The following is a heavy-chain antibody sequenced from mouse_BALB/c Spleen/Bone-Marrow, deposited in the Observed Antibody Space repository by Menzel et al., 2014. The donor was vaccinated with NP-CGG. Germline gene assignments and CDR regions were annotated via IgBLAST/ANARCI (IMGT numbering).Heavy chain of an antibody. CDR2: ISSGGSYT. D-gene: IGHD1-1*01. J-gene: IGHJ2*01. CDR1: GFTFSSYA. CDR3: ARHITTVVADY. V-gene: IGHV5-9-3*01. Sequence: EVQRVESGGGLVKPGGSLKLSCAASGFTFSSYAMSWVRQTPEQRLEWVATISSGGSYTYYPDSAKGRFTISGDNAKYTLYLKMSSLRSEDTAIYDCARHITTVVADYWGQGTTLTVSS.